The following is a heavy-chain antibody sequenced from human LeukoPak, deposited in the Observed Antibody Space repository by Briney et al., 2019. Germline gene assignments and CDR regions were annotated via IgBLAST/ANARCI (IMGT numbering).Heavy chain of an antibody. V-gene: IGHV3-64D*09. CDR2: ISSNGGST. J-gene: IGHJ4*02. CDR1: GFTFSSYA. Sequence: GGSLRLSCSASGFTFSSYAMQWVRHAPGKGLEYVSDISSNGGSTYYADSVKGRFTISRDNSKNTLYLQMSSLRAEDTAVYYCVQGAAAGTVPYWGQGTLVTVSS. D-gene: IGHD6-13*01. CDR3: VQGAAAGTVPY.